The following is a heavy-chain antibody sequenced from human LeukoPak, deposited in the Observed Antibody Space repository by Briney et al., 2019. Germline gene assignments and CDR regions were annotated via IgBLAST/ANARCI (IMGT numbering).Heavy chain of an antibody. J-gene: IGHJ6*03. CDR3: ARVVGLLRYFDWFPAYYYYMDV. V-gene: IGHV4-39*07. CDR2: IYYSGST. D-gene: IGHD3-9*01. Sequence: SETLSLTCTVSGGSISSSTFYWGWIRQPPGKGLEWIGSIYYSGSTYYNPSLKSRVTISVDTSKNQFSLKLSSVTAADTAVYYCARVVGLLRYFDWFPAYYYYMDVWGKGTTVTVSS. CDR1: GGSISSSTFY.